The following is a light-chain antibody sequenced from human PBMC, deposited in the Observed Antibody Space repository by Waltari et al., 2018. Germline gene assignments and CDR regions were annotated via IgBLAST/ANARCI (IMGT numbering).Light chain of an antibody. J-gene: IGKJ4*01. V-gene: IGKV3-11*01. CDR3: QQRANWPPLS. CDR1: QSVSTF. Sequence: EIVLTQSPATLSLSPGERATLSCRASQSVSTFLAWYQQKPGQAPRLLIYHASNRATGIPARFSGRGSGTNFTLPISSLEPEDFAVYYCQQRANWPPLSFGGGTRVEIK. CDR2: HAS.